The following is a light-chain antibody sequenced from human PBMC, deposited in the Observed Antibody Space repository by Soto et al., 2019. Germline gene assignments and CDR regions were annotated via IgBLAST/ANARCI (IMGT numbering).Light chain of an antibody. CDR3: QQYNNCP. J-gene: IGKJ1*01. CDR1: QSVSSN. V-gene: IGKV3-15*01. Sequence: EIVMTQSPATLSVSPGERAALSCRASQSVSSNLAWSQQKPGQAPRLLIYGASTRATGVPARFSGSGSGTEFTLTISSLQSEDFAVYYCQQYNNCPFGQGTKVEIK. CDR2: GAS.